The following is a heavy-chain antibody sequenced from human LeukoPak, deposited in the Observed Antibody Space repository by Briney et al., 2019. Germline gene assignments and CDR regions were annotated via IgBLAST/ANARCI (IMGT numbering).Heavy chain of an antibody. CDR3: ARDLGYGSGSYRIFDY. J-gene: IGHJ4*02. CDR1: GGSFSGYY. CDR2: INHSGST. D-gene: IGHD3-10*01. Sequence: SETLSLTCAVYGGSFSGYYWSWIRQPPGKGLEWIGEINHSGSTNYNPSLKRRVTISVDTSKNQFSLKLSSETAADTAVYYCARDLGYGSGSYRIFDYWGQGTLVTVSS. V-gene: IGHV4-34*01.